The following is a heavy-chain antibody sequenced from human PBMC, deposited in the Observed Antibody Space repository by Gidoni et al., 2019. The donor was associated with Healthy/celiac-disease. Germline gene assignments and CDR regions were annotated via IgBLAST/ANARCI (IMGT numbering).Heavy chain of an antibody. CDR3: AKVSRTMVRSPFLDDFDY. Sequence: QVQLVESGGGVVQPGRSLRLSCAASGFTFSSYGMHWVRQAPGKGLEWVAVISYDGSNKYYADSVKGRFTISRDNSKNTLYLQMNSLRAEDTAVYYCAKVSRTMVRSPFLDDFDYWGQGTLVTVSS. V-gene: IGHV3-30*18. J-gene: IGHJ4*02. CDR2: ISYDGSNK. CDR1: GFTFSSYG. D-gene: IGHD3-10*01.